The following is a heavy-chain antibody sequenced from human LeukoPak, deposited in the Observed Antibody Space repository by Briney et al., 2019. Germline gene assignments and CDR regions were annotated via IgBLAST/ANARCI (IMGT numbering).Heavy chain of an antibody. D-gene: IGHD1-26*01. Sequence: GGSLRLSCAASGFTFSSYAMSWVRQAPGKGLEWVSAISGRGGSTYYADSVKGRFTISRDNSKNTLYLQMNSLRAEDTAVYYCAKDSGRWWELLDPYYYYYYMDVWGKGTTVTVSS. J-gene: IGHJ6*03. V-gene: IGHV3-23*01. CDR1: GFTFSSYA. CDR2: ISGRGGST. CDR3: AKDSGRWWELLDPYYYYYYMDV.